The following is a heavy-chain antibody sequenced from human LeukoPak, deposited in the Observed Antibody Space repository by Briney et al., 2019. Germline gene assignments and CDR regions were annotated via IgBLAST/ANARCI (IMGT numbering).Heavy chain of an antibody. J-gene: IGHJ5*02. Sequence: GGSLRLSCAASGFSVSDNSMSWVRQAPGTGLEWVSVLYSGGNTYYVDSVKGRFTISRHNSKNTLYLQMNSLKVEDTAVYFCEKDRGDFPWGQGTLVTVSS. V-gene: IGHV3-53*04. D-gene: IGHD2-21*02. CDR3: EKDRGDFP. CDR2: LYSGGNT. CDR1: GFSVSDNS.